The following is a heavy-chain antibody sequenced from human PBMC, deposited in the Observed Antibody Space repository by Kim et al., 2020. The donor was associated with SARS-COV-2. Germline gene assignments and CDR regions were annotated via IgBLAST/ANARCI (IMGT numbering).Heavy chain of an antibody. J-gene: IGHJ4*02. D-gene: IGHD3-9*01. Sequence: HKSRVTISVDTSKNQFSLKLSSVTAADTAVYYCARGGGLRYFDWLPDFDYWGQGTLVTVSS. CDR3: ARGGGLRYFDWLPDFDY. V-gene: IGHV4-34*01.